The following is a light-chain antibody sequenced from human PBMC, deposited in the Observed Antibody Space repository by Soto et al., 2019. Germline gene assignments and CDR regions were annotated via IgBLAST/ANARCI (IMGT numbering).Light chain of an antibody. CDR3: QQYNSYRWT. V-gene: IGKV1-5*03. Sequence: DIQMTQSPSTLSASVGDKVTITCRASQSISSWLAWYQQKPGKAPKLLIYKASSLESGVPSRFSGSGSGTEFTLTISSLQPDDFATYYCQQYNSYRWTFGQGTKV. CDR1: QSISSW. CDR2: KAS. J-gene: IGKJ1*01.